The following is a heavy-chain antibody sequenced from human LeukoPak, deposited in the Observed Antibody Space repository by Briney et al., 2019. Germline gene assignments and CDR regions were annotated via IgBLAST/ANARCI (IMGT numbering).Heavy chain of an antibody. CDR3: ARGRGSSPCYFDY. J-gene: IGHJ4*02. CDR2: IYTSGST. D-gene: IGHD6-6*01. CDR1: GGSISSYY. Sequence: PSETLSLTCAVSGGSISSYYWSGGRQPAGEGLEWIGRIYTSGSTNYTPSLPRRVTMSVDTSKNQFSLTLSSVTAADTAVYYCARGRGSSPCYFDYWGQGTLVTVSS. V-gene: IGHV4-4*07.